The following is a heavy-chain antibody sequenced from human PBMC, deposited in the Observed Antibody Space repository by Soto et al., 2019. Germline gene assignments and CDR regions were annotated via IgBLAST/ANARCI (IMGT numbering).Heavy chain of an antibody. CDR3: AKGAVAGTPTSYYYYGMDV. V-gene: IGHV1-69*12. J-gene: IGHJ6*02. CDR2: IIPIFGTV. Sequence: QVQLLQSGAEVKKPGSSVRVSCEASGGTFRTYAISWVRQAPGQGLEWMGEIIPIFGTVNYAQKFQGRVTITADESTTTVYMDLRRLRSEDKALYYCAKGAVAGTPTSYYYYGMDVWGQGTTVTVSS. D-gene: IGHD6-19*01. CDR1: GGTFRTYA.